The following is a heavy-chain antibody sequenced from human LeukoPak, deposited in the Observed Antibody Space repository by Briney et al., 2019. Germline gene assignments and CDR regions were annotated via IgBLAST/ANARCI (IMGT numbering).Heavy chain of an antibody. CDR3: ASSVDTAMVDY. J-gene: IGHJ4*02. D-gene: IGHD5-18*01. V-gene: IGHV1-46*01. CDR1: GYTFTSYG. Sequence: GASVKVSCKASGYTFTSYGISWVRQAPGQGLEWMGIINPSGGSTSYAQKFQGRVTMTRDMSTSTVYMELSSLRSEDTAVYYCASSVDTAMVDYWGQGTLVTVSS. CDR2: INPSGGST.